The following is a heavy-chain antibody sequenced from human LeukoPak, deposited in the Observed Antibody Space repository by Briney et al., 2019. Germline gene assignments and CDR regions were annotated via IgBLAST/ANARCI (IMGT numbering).Heavy chain of an antibody. V-gene: IGHV3-15*01. J-gene: IGHJ5*02. D-gene: IGHD5-18*01. CDR3: TTGRGIQLWTRNPFDP. Sequence: GGSLRLSCAAPGFTFSNAWMSWVRQAPGKGLEWVGRIKSKTDGGTTDYAAPVKGRFTISRDDSKNTLYLQMNSLKTEGTAVYYCTTGRGIQLWTRNPFDPWGQGTLFTVSS. CDR1: GFTFSNAW. CDR2: IKSKTDGGTT.